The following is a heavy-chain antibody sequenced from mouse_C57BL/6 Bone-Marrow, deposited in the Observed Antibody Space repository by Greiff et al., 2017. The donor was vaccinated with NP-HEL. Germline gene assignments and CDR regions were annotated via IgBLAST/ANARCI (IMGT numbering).Heavy chain of an antibody. CDR1: GFNITDYY. CDR2: IDPEDGET. CDR3: ARGSYAY. Sequence: VQLQQSGAELVKPGASVKLSCTASGFNITDYYMHWVKQRTEQGLEWIGRIDPEDGETKYAPKFQGKATITADTTSNTAYLQLSSLTSEDTAVYYCARGSYAYWGQGTLVTVSA. J-gene: IGHJ3*01. V-gene: IGHV14-2*01. D-gene: IGHD1-1*01.